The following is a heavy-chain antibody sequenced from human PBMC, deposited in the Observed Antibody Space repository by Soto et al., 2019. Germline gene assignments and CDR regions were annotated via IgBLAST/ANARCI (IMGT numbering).Heavy chain of an antibody. CDR1: GDSISSDGYH. V-gene: IGHV4-30-4*01. J-gene: IGHJ4*02. CDR2: IYNGGRT. CDR3: ARAPVGMDSINFFDF. D-gene: IGHD2-8*01. Sequence: SETLSLTCTVSGDSISSDGYHWSWIRQSPGKGLEWIGYIYNGGRTFYRPSLESRINMSLDATKNSYSLRLTSVTAADTAVYYCARAPVGMDSINFFDFWGLGILVTVSS.